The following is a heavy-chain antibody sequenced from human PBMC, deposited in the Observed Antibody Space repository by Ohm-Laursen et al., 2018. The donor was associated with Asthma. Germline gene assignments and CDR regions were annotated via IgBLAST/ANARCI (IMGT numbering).Heavy chain of an antibody. CDR3: ARFGRDYRSHGLDV. D-gene: IGHD4-11*01. V-gene: IGHV3-7*05. CDR1: GLSLSNYW. J-gene: IGHJ6*02. CDR2: IKEDGSET. Sequence: SLRLSCAASGLSLSNYWMTWVRQAPGKGPEWVAHIKEDGSETSYLDSLKGRITISRDNAKNSLYLQMNSLRAEGTAVYYCARFGRDYRSHGLDVWGQGTTVTVSS.